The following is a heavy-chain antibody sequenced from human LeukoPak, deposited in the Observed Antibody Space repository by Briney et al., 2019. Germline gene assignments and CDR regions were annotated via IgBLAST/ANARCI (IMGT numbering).Heavy chain of an antibody. CDR3: ARHRSGGSQDDAFDI. V-gene: IGHV3-7*01. CDR1: EFTFSTYW. D-gene: IGHD2-15*01. Sequence: HAGGSLRPSCAASEFTFSTYWMSWVRQAPGKGLEWVADIKQDGSEKYYVDSVKGRFTISRQNAKNSLFLQMNSLRAEDTAVYYCARHRSGGSQDDAFDIWGQGTMVTVSS. J-gene: IGHJ3*02. CDR2: IKQDGSEK.